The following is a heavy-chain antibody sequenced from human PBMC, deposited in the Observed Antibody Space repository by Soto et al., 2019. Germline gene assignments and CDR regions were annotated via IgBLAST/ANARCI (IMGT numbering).Heavy chain of an antibody. D-gene: IGHD1-26*01. CDR2: IKEDGSDK. CDR3: VVVFSFYCRHTGFSSDL. V-gene: IGHV3-7*03. Sequence: VRKALGTALDWVANIKEDGSDKYHVDSVKGRFTISRDTAKNSLYLQMNSLRAEDTAVYYCVVVFSFYCRHTGFSSDL. J-gene: IGHJ2*01.